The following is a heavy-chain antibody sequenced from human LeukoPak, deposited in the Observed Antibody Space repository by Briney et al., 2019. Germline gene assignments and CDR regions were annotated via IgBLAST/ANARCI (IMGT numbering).Heavy chain of an antibody. CDR1: GYTFTSYG. V-gene: IGHV1-69*06. J-gene: IGHJ3*02. CDR2: NIPIFGTA. CDR3: ARGRTRYCSGGSCYAVGPFDI. D-gene: IGHD2-15*01. Sequence: SVKVSCKASGYTFTSYGISWVRQAPGQGLEWMGANIPIFGTANYAQKFQGRVTITADKSTSTAYMELSSLRSEDTAVYYCARGRTRYCSGGSCYAVGPFDIWGQGTMVTVSS.